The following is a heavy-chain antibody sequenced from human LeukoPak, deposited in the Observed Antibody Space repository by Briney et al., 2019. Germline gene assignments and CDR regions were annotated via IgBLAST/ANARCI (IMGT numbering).Heavy chain of an antibody. CDR3: ARGRGSGHKENWFDP. D-gene: IGHD6-19*01. V-gene: IGHV1-8*01. CDR2: MNPNSGKT. Sequence: ASVKVSCKASGYTFTTYDINCVRQATGQGLEWMGWMNPNSGKTGYTQKFQGRVTMTRNTSISTAYMELSSLRSEDTAVYYCARGRGSGHKENWFDPWGQGTLVTVSS. CDR1: GYTFTTYD. J-gene: IGHJ5*02.